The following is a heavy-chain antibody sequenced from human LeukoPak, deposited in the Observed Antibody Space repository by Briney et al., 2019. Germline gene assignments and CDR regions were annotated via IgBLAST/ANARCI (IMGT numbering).Heavy chain of an antibody. CDR1: GDSVSHDRAA. D-gene: IGHD6-19*01. J-gene: IGHJ4*02. Sequence: SQTLSLTCAISGDSVSHDRAAWNWIRQSPSRGLEWLGRTFYRSKWYNDYAVSVKGRIAFSADTPKNQFTLQLNSVTPDDTAVYFCARQGSAGWTFDFWGQGTLVTVSS. V-gene: IGHV6-1*01. CDR2: TFYRSKWYN. CDR3: ARQGSAGWTFDF.